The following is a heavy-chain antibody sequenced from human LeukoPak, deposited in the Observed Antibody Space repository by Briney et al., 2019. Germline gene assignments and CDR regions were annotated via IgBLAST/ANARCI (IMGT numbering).Heavy chain of an antibody. Sequence: GGSLRLSCAASGLTVTSNHMSWVRQAPGKGLEWVSLIKSDGTTEYADSVKGRFTISRDNSKNTLFLQMNSLRVEDTAVYYCTRLRRGYWGRGTPVTVSS. V-gene: IGHV3-53*01. J-gene: IGHJ4*02. CDR1: GLTVTSNH. CDR2: IKSDGTT. CDR3: TRLRRGY.